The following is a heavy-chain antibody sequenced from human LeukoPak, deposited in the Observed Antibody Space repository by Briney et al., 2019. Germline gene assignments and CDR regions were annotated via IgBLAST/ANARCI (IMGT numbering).Heavy chain of an antibody. CDR2: FDPEDGET. J-gene: IGHJ4*02. CDR1: GYTLTELS. V-gene: IGHV1-24*01. Sequence: GASVKVSCKVSGYTLTELSMHWVRQAPGKGLEWMGGFDPEDGETIYAQKFQGRVTMTEDTSTDTAYIELSSLRSEDTAVYYCATVGCKSSSWYEGFCYWGQGTLVTVSS. CDR3: ATVGCKSSSWYEGFCY. D-gene: IGHD6-13*01.